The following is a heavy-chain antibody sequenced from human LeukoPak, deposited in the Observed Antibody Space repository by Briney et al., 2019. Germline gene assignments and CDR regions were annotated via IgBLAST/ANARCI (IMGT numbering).Heavy chain of an antibody. D-gene: IGHD6-6*01. CDR3: AKDYEYSSEGGWFDP. Sequence: PGGSLRLSCAASGFTFSNYWMSWVRQAPGKGLEWVANIKQDGSEKYYVDSVKGRFTISRDNAKNSLYLQMSSLRAEDMALYYCAKDYEYSSEGGWFDPWGQGTLVTVSS. CDR1: GFTFSNYW. CDR2: IKQDGSEK. V-gene: IGHV3-7*03. J-gene: IGHJ5*02.